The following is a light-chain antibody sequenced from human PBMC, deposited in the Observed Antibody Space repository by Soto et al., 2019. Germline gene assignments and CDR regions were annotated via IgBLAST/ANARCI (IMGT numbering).Light chain of an antibody. CDR1: QSVKSSS. J-gene: IGKJ1*01. Sequence: EIVLTQSPGTLSLAPGEGATLSCRASQSVKSSSLAWYRQKPGQAPRLLIYGAFNRATGIPDRFSGGGSGTDFTLTITRLEPEDFAVYYCQYYGNSPLTFGQGTKVDIK. V-gene: IGKV3-20*01. CDR3: QYYGNSPLT. CDR2: GAF.